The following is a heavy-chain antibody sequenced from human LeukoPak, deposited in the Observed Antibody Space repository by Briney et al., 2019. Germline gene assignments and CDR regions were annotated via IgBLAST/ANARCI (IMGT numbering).Heavy chain of an antibody. CDR1: GYIFTGYY. V-gene: IGHV1-2*06. CDR2: ISPNSGGT. J-gene: IGHJ5*02. Sequence: ASVKVSCKASGYIFTGYYIHWVRQAPGQGLEWMGRISPNSGGTNYAQKFQGRVTMTRDTSISTAFMELRRLRPDDPAVYYCARDPYGDYREGWFDPWGQGTLVTVSS. CDR3: ARDPYGDYREGWFDP. D-gene: IGHD4-17*01.